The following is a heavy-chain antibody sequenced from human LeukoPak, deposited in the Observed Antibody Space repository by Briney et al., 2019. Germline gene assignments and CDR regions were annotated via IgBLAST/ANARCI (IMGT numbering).Heavy chain of an antibody. CDR3: ARLPSATYYYDSSGRETKFDY. CDR1: GYTFTSYG. CDR2: ISAYNGNT. J-gene: IGHJ4*02. Sequence: GASVKVSCKASGYTFTSYGISWVRQAPGQGLEWMGWISAYNGNTNYAQKLQGRVTMTTDTSTSTAYMELRSLRSDDTAVYYCARLPSATYYYDSSGRETKFDYWGQGTLVTVSS. D-gene: IGHD3-22*01. V-gene: IGHV1-18*01.